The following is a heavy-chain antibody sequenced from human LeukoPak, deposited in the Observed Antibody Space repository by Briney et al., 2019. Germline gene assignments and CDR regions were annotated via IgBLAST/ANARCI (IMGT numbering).Heavy chain of an antibody. J-gene: IGHJ4*02. D-gene: IGHD7-27*01. Sequence: SETLSLSCTVSGGSISSYYWSWIRQPAGKGLEWIGRIYTSGSTNYNPSLKSRVTMSVDTSKNQFSLKLSSVTAADTAVYYCARESRRTGDFDYWGQGTLVTVSS. V-gene: IGHV4-4*07. CDR3: ARESRRTGDFDY. CDR1: GGSISSYY. CDR2: IYTSGST.